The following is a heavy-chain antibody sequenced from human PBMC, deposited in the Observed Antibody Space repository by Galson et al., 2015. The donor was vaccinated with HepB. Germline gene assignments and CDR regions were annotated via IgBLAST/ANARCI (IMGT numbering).Heavy chain of an antibody. CDR1: GYNFTTYY. CDR2: IYPADSHT. J-gene: IGHJ5*02. CDR3: ARYARYDFWSAFLGS. V-gene: IGHV5-51*01. Sequence: QSGAEVKKPGESLKISCQGSGYNFTTYYIAWVRQMPGKGPEWMGSIYPADSHTTYSPSFEGQVTISADKSINTAYLQWNSLRASDTAMYYCARYARYDFWSAFLGSWGQGTLVTVSS. D-gene: IGHD3-3*01.